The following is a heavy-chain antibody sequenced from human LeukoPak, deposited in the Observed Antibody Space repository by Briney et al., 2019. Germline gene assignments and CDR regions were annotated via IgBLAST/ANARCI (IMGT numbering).Heavy chain of an antibody. Sequence: GGSLRLSCAASGFTFSTYSMNWVRQAPGKGLEWVSSISYSSNYIYYADSVRGRFTISRDNAKNSLFLQMNSLRAEDTAVYYCARVEDYYYYMDVWGKGTTVTISS. J-gene: IGHJ6*03. CDR2: ISYSSNYI. V-gene: IGHV3-21*01. CDR1: GFTFSTYS. D-gene: IGHD3-3*01. CDR3: ARVEDYYYYMDV.